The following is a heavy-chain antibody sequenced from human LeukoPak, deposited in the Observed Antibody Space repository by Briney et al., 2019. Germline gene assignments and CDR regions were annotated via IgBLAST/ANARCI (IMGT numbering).Heavy chain of an antibody. CDR2: ISGSGGST. J-gene: IGHJ4*02. CDR1: GFTFSSYG. CDR3: ANGQTVTTTFDY. Sequence: GGSLRLSCAASGFTFSSYGMTWVRQAPGKGLEWVSSISGSGGSTYYADSVKGRFTISRDNSKNTVYLQMNSLRVEDTAVYYCANGQTVTTTFDYWGQGTLVTVSS. D-gene: IGHD4-17*01. V-gene: IGHV3-23*01.